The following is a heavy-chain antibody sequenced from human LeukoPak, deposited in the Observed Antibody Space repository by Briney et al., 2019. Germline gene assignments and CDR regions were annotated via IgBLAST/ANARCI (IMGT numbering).Heavy chain of an antibody. D-gene: IGHD1-26*01. CDR3: ARDDIGIVGATGYFDY. CDR1: GFTFSSYA. Sequence: GGSLRLSCAASGFTFSSYAMSWVRQAPGKGLEWVSSISSSSSYIYYADSVKGRFTISRDNAKNSLYLQMNSLRAEDTAVYYCARDDIGIVGATGYFDYWGQGTLVTVSS. J-gene: IGHJ4*02. V-gene: IGHV3-21*01. CDR2: ISSSSSYI.